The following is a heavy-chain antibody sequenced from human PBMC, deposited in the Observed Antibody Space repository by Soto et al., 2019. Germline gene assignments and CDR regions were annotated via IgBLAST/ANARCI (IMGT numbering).Heavy chain of an antibody. CDR1: GGSISSYY. CDR3: ARGRPSGYELGY. CDR2: IYYSGGT. V-gene: IGHV4-59*08. D-gene: IGHD5-12*01. J-gene: IGHJ4*02. Sequence: QVPLPESGPGLVKLSETLSLTCTVSGGSISSYYWSWIRQPPGKGLEWIGYIYYSGGTNYDPSLKRRVTIPVDTSKAQFALKLRPVTGADTAVYYCARGRPSGYELGYWGQGTLVTVSS.